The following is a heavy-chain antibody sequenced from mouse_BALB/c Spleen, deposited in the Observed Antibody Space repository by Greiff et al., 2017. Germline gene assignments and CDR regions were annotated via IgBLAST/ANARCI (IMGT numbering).Heavy chain of an antibody. CDR3: TWGKSPFAY. CDR2: IYPSDSYT. CDR1: GYTFTSYW. J-gene: IGHJ3*01. D-gene: IGHD2-1*01. Sequence: QVQLKQPGAELVRPGASVKLSCKASGYTFTSYWINWVKQRPGQGLEWIGNIYPSDSYTNYNQKFKDKATLTVDKSSSTAYMQLSSPTSEDSAVYYCTWGKSPFAYWGQGTLVSVSA. V-gene: IGHV1-69*02.